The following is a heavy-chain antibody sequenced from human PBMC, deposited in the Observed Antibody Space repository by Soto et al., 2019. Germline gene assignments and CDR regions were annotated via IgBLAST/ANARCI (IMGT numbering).Heavy chain of an antibody. CDR3: ARRYGANFAY. CDR2: IYCSRTT. D-gene: IGHD4-17*01. J-gene: IGHJ4*02. Sequence: SETLSLTCTVSGGSISSGDYYWCWLRQPPGGGLGWMGDIYCSRTTNYTPSLKSRVTISVDTPKNQFSLKLSSVTAADTAVYYCARRYGANFAYWGQGTLVTVSS. CDR1: GGSISSGDYY. V-gene: IGHV4-30-4*01.